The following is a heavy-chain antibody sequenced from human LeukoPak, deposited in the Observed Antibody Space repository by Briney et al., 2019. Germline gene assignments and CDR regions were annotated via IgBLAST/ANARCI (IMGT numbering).Heavy chain of an antibody. CDR3: ARDVDYANPRHDY. Sequence: SGGSLRLSCAASGFTFDDYAMHWVRQAPGKGLEWVSGISWNSGSIGYADSVKGRFTISRDNAKNSLYLQMNSLRAEDTAVYYCARDVDYANPRHDYWGQGTLVTVSS. D-gene: IGHD4/OR15-4a*01. J-gene: IGHJ4*02. CDR1: GFTFDDYA. CDR2: ISWNSGSI. V-gene: IGHV3-9*01.